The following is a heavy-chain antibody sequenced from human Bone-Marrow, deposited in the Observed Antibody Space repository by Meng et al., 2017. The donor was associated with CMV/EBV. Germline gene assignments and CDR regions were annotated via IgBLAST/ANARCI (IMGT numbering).Heavy chain of an antibody. D-gene: IGHD2-2*01. CDR1: GFTFSSYA. V-gene: IGHV3-30-3*01. CDR2: ISYDGSNK. Sequence: GESLKNSCAASGFTFSSYAMYWVRQAPGKGLEWVAVISYDGSNKYYADSVKGRFTISRDNSKNTLYLQMNSLRAEDTAVYYCARDRCSSTSCYLGWFDPWGQGTLVAFSS. CDR3: ARDRCSSTSCYLGWFDP. J-gene: IGHJ5*02.